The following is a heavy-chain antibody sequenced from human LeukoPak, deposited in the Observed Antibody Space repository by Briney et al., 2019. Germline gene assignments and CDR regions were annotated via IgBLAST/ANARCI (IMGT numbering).Heavy chain of an antibody. V-gene: IGHV1-18*01. Sequence: ASVKVSCKASGYTFTSYGISWVRQAPGQGLEWMGWISAYNGNTNYAQKLQGRVTMTTDTSTSTAYMELRSLRSDDTAVYYCACYSRSWAVYYYHSMDVWGKGTTVTVSS. CDR2: ISAYNGNT. CDR3: ACYSRSWAVYYYHSMDV. J-gene: IGHJ6*03. CDR1: GYTFTSYG. D-gene: IGHD6-13*01.